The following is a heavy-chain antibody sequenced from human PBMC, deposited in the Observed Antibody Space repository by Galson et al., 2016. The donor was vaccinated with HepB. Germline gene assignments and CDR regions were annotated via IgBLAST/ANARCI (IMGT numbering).Heavy chain of an antibody. D-gene: IGHD3-16*01. J-gene: IGHJ2*01. CDR1: GGSISSNNW. Sequence: SETLSPTCAVSGGSISSNNWWSWVRQPPGKVLEWIGEIYRSGSTNYNPSPKSRVTISVDKSKNQFSLKLTSVTAADTAVYYCASGLGAEFAFWDFYHWGRGTLVTVSS. CDR2: IYRSGST. V-gene: IGHV4-4*02. CDR3: ASGLGAEFAFWDFYH.